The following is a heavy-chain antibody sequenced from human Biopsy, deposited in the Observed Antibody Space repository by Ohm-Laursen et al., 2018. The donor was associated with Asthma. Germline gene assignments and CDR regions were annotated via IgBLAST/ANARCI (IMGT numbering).Heavy chain of an antibody. D-gene: IGHD3-3*01. V-gene: IGHV3-30*03. Sequence: SLRLSCTASGFTFSNYGMHWVRQAPGKGLDWVAVISFDGSNKNYTDSVKGRFTISRDNSRNTLHLQMHSLKIEDTAVYFCARQVKSTVFGVSYKKFDFWGQGTLVAVSS. CDR2: ISFDGSNK. CDR1: GFTFSNYG. CDR3: ARQVKSTVFGVSYKKFDF. J-gene: IGHJ4*02.